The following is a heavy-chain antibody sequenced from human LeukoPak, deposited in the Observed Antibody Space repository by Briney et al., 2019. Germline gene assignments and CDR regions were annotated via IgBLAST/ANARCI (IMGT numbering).Heavy chain of an antibody. CDR1: GFTFSDYY. CDR2: ISSSSSYT. CDR3: ATTIVVMNFDY. J-gene: IGHJ4*02. V-gene: IGHV3-11*06. Sequence: PGGSLRLSCAASGFTFSDYYMSWIRQAPGKGLEWVSYISSSSSYTNYADSVKGRFTISRDNAKNSLYLQMNSLRAEDTAVYYCATTIVVMNFDYWGQGTLVTVSS. D-gene: IGHD3-22*01.